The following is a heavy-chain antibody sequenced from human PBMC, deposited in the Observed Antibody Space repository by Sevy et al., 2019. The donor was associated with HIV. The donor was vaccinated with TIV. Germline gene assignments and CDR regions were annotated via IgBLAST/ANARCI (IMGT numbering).Heavy chain of an antibody. CDR2: IYTSGST. D-gene: IGHD2-2*01. V-gene: IGHV4-4*07. CDR1: GGSISSYY. Sequence: SETLSLTCTVSGGSISSYYWSWIRQPAGKGLEWIGRIYTSGSTNYNPSLKSRVTMSVDTSKNQFSLKLSSVTAADTAVYYCARAMVGYCSSTSCPYYYYYMDVWGKGTTVTVSS. CDR3: ARAMVGYCSSTSCPYYYYYMDV. J-gene: IGHJ6*03.